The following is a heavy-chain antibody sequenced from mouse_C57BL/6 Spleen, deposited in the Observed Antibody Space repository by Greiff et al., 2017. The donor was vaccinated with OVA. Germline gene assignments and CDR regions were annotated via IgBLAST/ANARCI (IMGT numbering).Heavy chain of an antibody. J-gene: IGHJ4*01. CDR2: IHPNSGSN. CDR1: GYTFTSYW. CDR3: ARARNYLYYAMDY. V-gene: IGHV1-64*01. D-gene: IGHD5-5*01. Sequence: VQLQQPGAELVKPGASVKLSCKASGYTFTSYWMHWVKQRPGPGLEWIGMIHPNSGSNNYNEKFKSKATLTVYKSSSTAYMQLSSLTSYDSAVYYCARARNYLYYAMDYWGQGTSVTVSS.